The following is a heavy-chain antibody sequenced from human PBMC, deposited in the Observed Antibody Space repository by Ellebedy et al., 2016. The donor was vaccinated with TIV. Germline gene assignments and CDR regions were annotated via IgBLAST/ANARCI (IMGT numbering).Heavy chain of an antibody. J-gene: IGHJ6*02. CDR1: GFTFSDYY. D-gene: IGHD3-10*01. CDR3: ARECGSGSYYKTHYYGMDV. Sequence: GGSLRLSCAASGFTFSDYYMSWIRQAPGKGLEWISYISTSGSTIYYADSVKGRFTISRDNAKNSLYLQMNSLRAEDTAVYYCARECGSGSYYKTHYYGMDVWGQGTTVTVSS. CDR2: ISTSGSTI. V-gene: IGHV3-11*01.